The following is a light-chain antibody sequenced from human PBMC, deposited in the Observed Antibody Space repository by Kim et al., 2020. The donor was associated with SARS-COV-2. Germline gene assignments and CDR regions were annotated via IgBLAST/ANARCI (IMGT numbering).Light chain of an antibody. CDR3: QQRSNWPPRIT. CDR2: DAS. Sequence: EIVLTQSPATLSLSPGERATLSCRASQSVSSYLAWYQQKPGQGPRLLIYDASNRATGIPARFSGSGSGTDFTLTISSLGPEDFAVYCCQQRSNWPPRITFGQGTRLEIK. J-gene: IGKJ5*01. CDR1: QSVSSY. V-gene: IGKV3-11*01.